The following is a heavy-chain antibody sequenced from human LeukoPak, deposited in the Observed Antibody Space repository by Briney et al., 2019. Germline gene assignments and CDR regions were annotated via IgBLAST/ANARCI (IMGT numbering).Heavy chain of an antibody. Sequence: GGSLRLSCAASGFTFSSYVMSWVRQAPGKGLEWVSAITGSGGSTYYADSVKGRFTISRDNSKNSLYLQMNSLRAEDTAVYYCAKDGSSGYYLTGNWFDPWGQGTLVTVSS. CDR1: GFTFSSYV. V-gene: IGHV3-23*01. D-gene: IGHD3-22*01. CDR2: ITGSGGST. J-gene: IGHJ5*02. CDR3: AKDGSSGYYLTGNWFDP.